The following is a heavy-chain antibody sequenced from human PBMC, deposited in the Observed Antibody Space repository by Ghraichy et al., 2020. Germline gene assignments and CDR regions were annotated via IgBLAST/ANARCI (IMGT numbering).Heavy chain of an antibody. J-gene: IGHJ4*02. V-gene: IGHV3-48*02. CDR3: ARAANIGYYFSFYY. D-gene: IGHD3-22*01. Sequence: GALRLSCAASGFTFNTYSMNWVRQAPGKGLEWVSYISGSSSNIYYADSVKGRFTISRDNAKNSLYLQMNSLRDEDTAVYYCARAANIGYYFSFYYWGQGTLVTVSS. CDR1: GFTFNTYS. CDR2: ISGSSSNI.